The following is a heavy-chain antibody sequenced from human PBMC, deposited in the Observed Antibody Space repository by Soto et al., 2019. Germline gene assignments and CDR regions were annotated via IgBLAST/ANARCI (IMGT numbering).Heavy chain of an antibody. J-gene: IGHJ6*02. CDR2: ISYDGSNK. CDR3: AKDRAPYYYYYGMDV. V-gene: IGHV3-30*18. CDR1: GFTFSSYG. Sequence: GGSLRLSCAASGFTFSSYGMHWVRQAPGKGLEWVAVISYDGSNKYYADSVKGRFTISRDNSKNTLYLQMNSLRAEDTAVYYCAKDRAPYYYYYGMDVWGQGTTVTVSS.